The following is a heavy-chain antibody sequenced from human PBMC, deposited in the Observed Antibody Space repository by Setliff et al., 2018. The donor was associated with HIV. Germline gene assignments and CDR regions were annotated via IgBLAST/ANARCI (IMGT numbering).Heavy chain of an antibody. V-gene: IGHV1-18*01. J-gene: IGHJ4*02. D-gene: IGHD6-19*01. CDR1: GYTFTSYG. CDR3: ARVQWVVSSNVGLDY. Sequence: ASVKVSCKASGYTFTSYGISWLRQAPGQGLEWMGWISGYSGNTNYALKFQDRVTMTTDTPTSTVYMELRSLRSDDTAVYYCARVQWVVSSNVGLDYWGQGTLVTVSS. CDR2: ISGYSGNT.